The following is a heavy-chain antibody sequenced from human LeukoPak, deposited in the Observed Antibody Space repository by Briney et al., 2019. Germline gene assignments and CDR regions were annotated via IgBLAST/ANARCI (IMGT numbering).Heavy chain of an antibody. D-gene: IGHD6-19*01. CDR3: ARAHSSRWSQDAFDI. J-gene: IGHJ3*02. Sequence: SVKVSCKASGGTFSSYAISWVRQAPGQGLEWMGGIIPIFGTANYAQKFQGRVTITTDESTSTAYMELSSLRSEDTAVYYCARAHSSRWSQDAFDIWSQGTMVTVSS. V-gene: IGHV1-69*05. CDR1: GGTFSSYA. CDR2: IIPIFGTA.